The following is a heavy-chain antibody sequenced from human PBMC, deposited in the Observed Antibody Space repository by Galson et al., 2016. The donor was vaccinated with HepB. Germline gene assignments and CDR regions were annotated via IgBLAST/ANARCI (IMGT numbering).Heavy chain of an antibody. J-gene: IGHJ6*02. D-gene: IGHD4-11*01. CDR1: GFTFSGSA. CDR3: ASTIVTALYHYYYGIDV. V-gene: IGHV3-73*01. CDR2: IRSKPNSYAT. Sequence: FLRLSCAASGFTFSGSAMYWVRQASGKGLEWVGRIRSKPNSYATAYGASVNGRFTISRDDSKNTAYLQMNSLKTEDTAVYYCASTIVTALYHYYYGIDVWGQGTTVTVSS.